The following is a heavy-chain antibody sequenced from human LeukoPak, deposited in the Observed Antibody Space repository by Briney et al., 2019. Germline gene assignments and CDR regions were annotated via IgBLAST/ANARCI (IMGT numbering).Heavy chain of an antibody. CDR1: GGSISSYY. CDR2: IYYSGST. J-gene: IGHJ3*02. V-gene: IGHV4-59*01. CDR3: ARRGVAGNAFDI. Sequence: SETLSLTCTVSGGSISSYYWSWIRQPPGKGLEWIGYIYYSGSTNYNPSLKSRVTISVDTSKNQFSLKLSSVTAADTAVYYCARRGVAGNAFDIWGQGTMVTVSS. D-gene: IGHD6-19*01.